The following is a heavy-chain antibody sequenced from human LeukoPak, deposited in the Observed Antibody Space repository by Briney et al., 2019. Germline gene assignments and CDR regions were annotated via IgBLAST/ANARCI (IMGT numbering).Heavy chain of an antibody. V-gene: IGHV1-46*02. D-gene: IGHD5-24*01. J-gene: IGHJ4*02. CDR2: VNPGGDST. Sequence: ASVKVSCKASGYTFNNYNIHWLRQAPGQGLEWMGIVNPGGDSTNYAQDFQGRLTLTGDTSTSTVYMELSSLRSEDTAVYYCARDRGDGFQRGRSLDYLGQGALVTVSS. CDR1: GYTFNNYN. CDR3: ARDRGDGFQRGRSLDY.